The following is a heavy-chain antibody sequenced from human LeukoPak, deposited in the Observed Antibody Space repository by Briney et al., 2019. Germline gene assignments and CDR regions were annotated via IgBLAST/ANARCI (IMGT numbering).Heavy chain of an antibody. D-gene: IGHD4-23*01. Sequence: ASVKVSCKASGYTFTSYAMHWVRQAPGQRLEWMGWINAGNGNTKYSQKFQGRVTITRDTSASTAYMELSSLRSEDTAVYYCARDGGNSGAGGYWGQGTLVTVSS. J-gene: IGHJ4*02. CDR1: GYTFTSYA. V-gene: IGHV1-3*01. CDR3: ARDGGNSGAGGY. CDR2: INAGNGNT.